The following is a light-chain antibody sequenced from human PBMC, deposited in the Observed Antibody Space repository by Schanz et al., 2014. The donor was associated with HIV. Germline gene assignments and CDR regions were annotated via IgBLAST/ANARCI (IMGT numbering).Light chain of an antibody. CDR1: QVVSSNY. Sequence: EIVLTQSPATLSLSPGERATLRCRATQVVSSNYLAWYQQKPGLAPRLLIYGASSRATGIPDRFSGSGSGTDFTLTISRLEPEDFAVYYCQQYGSSPWTFGQGTKVEIK. J-gene: IGKJ1*01. CDR3: QQYGSSPWT. V-gene: IGKV3-20*01. CDR2: GAS.